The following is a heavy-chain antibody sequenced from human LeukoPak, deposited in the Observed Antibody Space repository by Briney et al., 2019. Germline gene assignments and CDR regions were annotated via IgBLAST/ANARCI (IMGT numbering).Heavy chain of an antibody. CDR2: IAYDGSNE. CDR1: GFTYSRYT. V-gene: IGHV3-30-3*01. Sequence: GGSLRLSCAASGFTYSRYTMHWVRQAPGKGLEWVAVIAYDGSNEYYADSVKGRFTISRDSSKNTLYLQMNSLRTEDTAVYYCARPVLELYFYDTSATWGFDYWGQGTLVTVSS. J-gene: IGHJ4*02. CDR3: ARPVLELYFYDTSATWGFDY. D-gene: IGHD3-22*01.